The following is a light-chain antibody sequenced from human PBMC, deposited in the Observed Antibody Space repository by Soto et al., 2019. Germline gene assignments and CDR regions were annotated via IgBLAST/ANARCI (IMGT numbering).Light chain of an antibody. CDR2: EAS. CDR3: CSYGRSRTVGVV. J-gene: IGLJ3*02. Sequence: QSVLTQPASVSGSPGQSITISCTATSNDVWTYNLVSWYQQHPGKAPQLLLFEASKRPLETSVRFSGAKSGNTASLTISGLQAEDEGHYYCCSYGRSRTVGVVFGGGTKLTVL. V-gene: IGLV2-23*02. CDR1: SNDVWTYNL.